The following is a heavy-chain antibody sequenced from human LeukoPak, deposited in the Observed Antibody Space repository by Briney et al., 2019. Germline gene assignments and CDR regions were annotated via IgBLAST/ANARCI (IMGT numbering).Heavy chain of an antibody. CDR1: GFTFRSYA. CDR3: AKEMSDIVAGYADAFDI. D-gene: IGHD3-9*01. CDR2: IIGSGSST. Sequence: GGSQRLSCAASGFTFRSYAMSWVRQAPGKGLEWVSAIIGSGSSTYYADSVKGRFTISRDNSKNTLYLQMNSLRAEDTALYYCAKEMSDIVAGYADAFDIWGQGTMVTVSS. J-gene: IGHJ3*02. V-gene: IGHV3-23*01.